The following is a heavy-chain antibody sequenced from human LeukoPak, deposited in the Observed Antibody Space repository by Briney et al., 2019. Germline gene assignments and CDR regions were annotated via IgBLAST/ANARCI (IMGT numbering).Heavy chain of an antibody. V-gene: IGHV7-4-1*02. J-gene: IGHJ4*02. D-gene: IGHD1-14*01. CDR2: INTNTGNP. CDR3: ARDRTLFDY. CDR1: GYTFTGYY. Sequence: ASVKVSCKASGYTFTGYYMHWVRQAPGQGLEWMGWINTNTGNPTYAQGFTGRFVFSLDTSVSTAYLQISSLKTEDTAVYYCARDRTLFDYWGQGTLVTVSS.